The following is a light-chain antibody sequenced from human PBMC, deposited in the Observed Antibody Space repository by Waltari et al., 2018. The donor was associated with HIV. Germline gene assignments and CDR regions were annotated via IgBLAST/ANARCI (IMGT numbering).Light chain of an antibody. CDR1: SSNIGDNA. J-gene: IGLJ2*01. V-gene: IGLV1-44*01. Sequence: QSVLTQPPSVSGTPGQRVTISCFGSSSNIGDNAVSWYQQFPGTAPKLLIYSNNQRPSGVPDRFAGPKSGASASRAISGLQSEDAADYYCATLDDSLNGPVFGGGTKVTVL. CDR2: SNN. CDR3: ATLDDSLNGPV.